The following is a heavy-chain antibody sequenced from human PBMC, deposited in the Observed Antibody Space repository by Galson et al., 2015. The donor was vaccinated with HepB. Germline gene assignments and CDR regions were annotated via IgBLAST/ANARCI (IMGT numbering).Heavy chain of an antibody. J-gene: IGHJ3*02. CDR3: ARDRASRQRDLLYSDAFDI. Sequence: SLRLSCAASGFTFSNYTMHWVRQAPGKGLEWVAIISYDGNNKYYADSVKGRFTISRDNSKNTLYLQMNSLRTEDTAVYYCARDRASRQRDLLYSDAFDIWGQGTMVTVSS. CDR1: GFTFSNYT. D-gene: IGHD1-26*01. V-gene: IGHV3-30-3*01. CDR2: ISYDGNNK.